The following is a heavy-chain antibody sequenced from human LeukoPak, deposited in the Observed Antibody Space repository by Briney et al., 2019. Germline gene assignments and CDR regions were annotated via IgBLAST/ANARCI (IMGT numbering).Heavy chain of an antibody. V-gene: IGHV3-7*01. CDR1: GFTFSSYW. J-gene: IGHJ3*02. D-gene: IGHD3-22*01. Sequence: GGSLRLSCAASGFTFSSYWMSWVRQAPGKGLEWVANIKQDGSEKYYVDSVKGRFTISRDNAKNSLYLQMNSLGAEDTAVYYCARDFWYYYDSSGYDAFDTWGQGTMVTVSS. CDR2: IKQDGSEK. CDR3: ARDFWYYYDSSGYDAFDT.